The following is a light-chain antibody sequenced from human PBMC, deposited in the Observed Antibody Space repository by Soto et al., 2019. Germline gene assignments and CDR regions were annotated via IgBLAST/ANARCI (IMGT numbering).Light chain of an antibody. Sequence: FLTQSPSTLSLYLVERATHSCRASQSIHTSLAWYQQKPGKPPRLVIYDSTLRANGVPDRFGGSRSGTEFTLTINSLEPEDFAVYYCQQRNVWPPITFGQGTRLEIK. V-gene: IGKV3-11*01. J-gene: IGKJ5*01. CDR2: DST. CDR3: QQRNVWPPIT. CDR1: QSIHTS.